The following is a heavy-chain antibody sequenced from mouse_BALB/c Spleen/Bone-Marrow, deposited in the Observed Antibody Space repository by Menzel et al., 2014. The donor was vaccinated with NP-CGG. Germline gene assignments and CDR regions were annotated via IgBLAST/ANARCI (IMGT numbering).Heavy chain of an antibody. D-gene: IGHD1-1*01. V-gene: IGHV3-1*02. CDR3: ASSATVVADGYFDV. CDR2: IHYSGST. CDR1: GYSITSGYS. Sequence: DVKLQESGPDLVKPSQSLSLTCTVTGYSITSGYSWHWIRQFPGNKLEWMGYIHYSGSTNYNPSLKSRISITRDTSKNQFFPQLNSVTTEDTATYYCASSATVVADGYFDVWGAGTTVTVSS. J-gene: IGHJ1*01.